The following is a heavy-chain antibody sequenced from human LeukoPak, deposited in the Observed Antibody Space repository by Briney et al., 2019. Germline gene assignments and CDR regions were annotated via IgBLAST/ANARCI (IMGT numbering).Heavy chain of an antibody. CDR2: INHSGST. CDR1: GGSFSGYY. J-gene: IGHJ4*02. D-gene: IGHD3-22*01. CDR3: ARGPPTDYYDSSGFYYVFDY. Sequence: SETLSLTCAVYGGSFSGYYWRWIRQPPGKGLEWIGEINHSGSTNYNPSLKSRVTISVDPSKNQFSLKLSSVTAADTAVYFCARGPPTDYYDSSGFYYVFDYWGQGTLVTVSS. V-gene: IGHV4-34*01.